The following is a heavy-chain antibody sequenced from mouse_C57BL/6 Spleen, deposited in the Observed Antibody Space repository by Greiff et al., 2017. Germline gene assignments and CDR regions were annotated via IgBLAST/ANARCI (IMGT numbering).Heavy chain of an antibody. Sequence: EVMLVESGGDLVKPGGSLKLSCAASGFTFSSYGMSWVRQTPDKRLEWVATISSGGSYTYYPDIVKGRFTISRDKAKNTLYLQMSSLKSEDTAMYYCARQDDGYYGYWGQGTTLTVSS. V-gene: IGHV5-6*01. D-gene: IGHD2-3*01. CDR3: ARQDDGYYGY. J-gene: IGHJ2*01. CDR1: GFTFSSYG. CDR2: ISSGGSYT.